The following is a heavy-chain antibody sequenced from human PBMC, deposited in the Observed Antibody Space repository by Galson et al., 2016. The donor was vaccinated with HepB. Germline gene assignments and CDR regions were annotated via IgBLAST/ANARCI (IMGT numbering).Heavy chain of an antibody. CDR1: GGTFRSCA. V-gene: IGHV1-69*06. D-gene: IGHD3-10*01. J-gene: IGHJ6*02. CDR2: IIPMFGTV. CDR3: VRSTALEPGNPQELRVGNFYHYGMDV. Sequence: SVKVSCKASGGTFRSCAISWVRQAPGQGLEWMGGIIPMFGTVSYAQKFQGRLTITADKSTNVDDMELSSLRPEDTAVYYCVRSTALEPGNPQELRVGNFYHYGMDVWGQGTTVTVS.